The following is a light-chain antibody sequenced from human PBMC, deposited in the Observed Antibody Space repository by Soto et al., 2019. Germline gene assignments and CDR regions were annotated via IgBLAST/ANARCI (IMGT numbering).Light chain of an antibody. CDR2: GAS. CDR1: QTISTY. CDR3: QQSYTTPIT. Sequence: DIQMTQSPSSLSASVGDRVTISCRTSQTISTYLNWFQQKPGKAPKLLIYGASSLQSGVPSRFSGSGSGTDFTLTISSLQPEDFATYSCQQSYTTPITFGQGTRLEIK. J-gene: IGKJ5*01. V-gene: IGKV1-39*01.